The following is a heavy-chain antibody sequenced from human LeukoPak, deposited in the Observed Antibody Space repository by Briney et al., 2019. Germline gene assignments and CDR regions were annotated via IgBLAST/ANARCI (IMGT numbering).Heavy chain of an antibody. V-gene: IGHV3-21*01. CDR2: ISSSSSYI. D-gene: IGHD4-23*01. J-gene: IGHJ4*02. Sequence: GGSLRLSCAASGFTFSSYSMNWVRQAPGKGLEWVSSISSSSSYIYYADSVKGRFTISRDNSKNTLYLQMNSLRAEDTAVYYCARGYGGNSAYFDYWGQGTLVTVSS. CDR1: GFTFSSYS. CDR3: ARGYGGNSAYFDY.